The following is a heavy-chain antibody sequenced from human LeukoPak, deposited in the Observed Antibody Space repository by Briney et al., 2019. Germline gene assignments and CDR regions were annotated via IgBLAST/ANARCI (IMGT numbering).Heavy chain of an antibody. CDR3: ARTGGDYVNWFDT. J-gene: IGHJ5*02. CDR2: IIPIFGTA. CDR1: GGTFSSYA. V-gene: IGHV1-69*05. Sequence: SVKVSCKASGGTFSSYAISWVRQAPGQGLEWMGGIIPIFGTANYAQKFQGRVTITTDESTSTAYMELSSLRSEDTAVYYCARTGGDYVNWFDTWGQGTLVTVSS. D-gene: IGHD2-21*02.